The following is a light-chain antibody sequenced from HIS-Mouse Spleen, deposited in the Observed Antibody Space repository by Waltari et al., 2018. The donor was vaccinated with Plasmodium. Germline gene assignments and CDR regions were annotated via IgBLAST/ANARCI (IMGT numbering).Light chain of an antibody. CDR2: AAS. CDR1: QVISSY. CDR3: QQYYSYLLT. J-gene: IGKJ4*01. V-gene: IGKV1-8*01. Sequence: AIRMTQSPSSFSASTGDRVTITCRASQVISSYLAWYQQKPGKAPKLLIYAASTLQSGVPSRFSGSGSGTDVTLTISCLQSEDFATYYCQQYYSYLLTFGGGTKVEIK.